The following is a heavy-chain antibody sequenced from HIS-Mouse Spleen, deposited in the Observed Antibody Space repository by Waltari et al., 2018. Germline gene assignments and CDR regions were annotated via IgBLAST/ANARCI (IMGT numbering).Heavy chain of an antibody. D-gene: IGHD6-19*01. V-gene: IGHV3-30*18. CDR1: GFTFSSYG. CDR2: ISYNGSKK. Sequence: QVQLVESGGGVVQPGRSLRLSCAASGFTFSSYGMHWVRQARGKGVESVAVISYNGSKKYYADSVKGRFTISRDNSKNALYLQMSSLRAEDTAVYYCAKASSGWLAYWGQGTLVTVSS. J-gene: IGHJ4*02. CDR3: AKASSGWLAY.